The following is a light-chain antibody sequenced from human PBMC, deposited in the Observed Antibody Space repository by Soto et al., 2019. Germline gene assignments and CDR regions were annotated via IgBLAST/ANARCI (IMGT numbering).Light chain of an antibody. V-gene: IGLV4-69*01. CDR3: QTWGPGPSVI. Sequence: QPVLTQSPSASASLGASVKLTCTLSSGHSDYAIAWHQQQPGKGPRYLMKLNGDGSHSEGDGIPDRFSGSSSGAERYLTISSLQSEDEADYYCQTWGPGPSVIFGGGTQLTVL. J-gene: IGLJ2*01. CDR1: SGHSDYA. CDR2: LNGDGSH.